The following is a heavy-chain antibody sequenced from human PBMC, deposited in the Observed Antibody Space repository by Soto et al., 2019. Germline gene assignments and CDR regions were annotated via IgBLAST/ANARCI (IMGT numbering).Heavy chain of an antibody. J-gene: IGHJ5*02. V-gene: IGHV3-23*01. CDR1: GFTFSRYA. CDR2: IGGDGEST. Sequence: PGGSLRLSCAASGFTFSRYAMSWVRQIPGKGLECVSAIGGDGESTHYADSVKGRFTISRDNSENTLYLQLNSLRVEDTAVYYCAKVGGFDPWGQGTLVTVSS. D-gene: IGHD4-17*01. CDR3: AKVGGFDP.